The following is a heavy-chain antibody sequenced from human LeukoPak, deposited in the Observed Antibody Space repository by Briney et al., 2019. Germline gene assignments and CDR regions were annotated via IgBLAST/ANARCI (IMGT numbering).Heavy chain of an antibody. CDR2: IYPDESNI. D-gene: IGHD2-2*03. J-gene: IGHJ4*02. CDR1: GYSLPTYW. Sequence: GESLKIYRKGSGYSLPTYWIAWVRQMPGKGLEGVGIIYPDESNIRSSPSFQGQVTISADKSISTAYLQWSSLKASDTAMYYCARPPSRGYSSSFEYWGQGTLVTVSS. CDR3: ARPPSRGYSSSFEY. V-gene: IGHV5-51*01.